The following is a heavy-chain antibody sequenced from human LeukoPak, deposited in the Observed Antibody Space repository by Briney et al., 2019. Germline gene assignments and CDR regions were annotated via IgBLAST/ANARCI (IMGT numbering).Heavy chain of an antibody. J-gene: IGHJ4*02. CDR2: ISAYNGNT. CDR3: AGSGYGDYEAAY. V-gene: IGHV1-18*01. CDR1: GYTFTSYG. Sequence: ALVKVSCKASGYTFTSYGISWVRQAPGQGLEWMGWISAYNGNTNYAQKLQGRVTMTTDTSTSTAYMELRSLRSDDTAVYYCAGSGYGDYEAAYWGQGTLVTVSS. D-gene: IGHD4-17*01.